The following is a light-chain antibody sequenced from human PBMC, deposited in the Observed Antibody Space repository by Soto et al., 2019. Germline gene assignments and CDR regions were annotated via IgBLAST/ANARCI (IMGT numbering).Light chain of an antibody. CDR1: QSISSN. CDR2: SAS. CDR3: QQYHDWPPLT. Sequence: EIVMTQSPATLSVSPGQRVTLSCRASQSISSNLAWYQQKPGQPPRLLFYSASARATGTSARFSASGSGTEFSLTISIVQSEDVAIYYCQQYHDWPPLTFGGGTKIQIK. V-gene: IGKV3-15*01. J-gene: IGKJ4*01.